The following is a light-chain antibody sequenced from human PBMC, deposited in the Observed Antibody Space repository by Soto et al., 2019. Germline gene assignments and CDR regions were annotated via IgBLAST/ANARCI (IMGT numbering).Light chain of an antibody. V-gene: IGKV3-20*01. CDR1: QSVTSNY. J-gene: IGKJ1*01. Sequence: EIVLTQSPGTLSLSPGERATLSCRASQSVTSNYLAWYQQKPGQTPRLLIYSASSRATGIPDRFSGSGSGTAFTLTISSLEHEDFAVYYCQQSGDSPPWTFGQGTKVEIK. CDR3: QQSGDSPPWT. CDR2: SAS.